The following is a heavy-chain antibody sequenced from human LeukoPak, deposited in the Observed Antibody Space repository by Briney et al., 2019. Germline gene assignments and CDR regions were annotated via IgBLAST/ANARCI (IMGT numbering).Heavy chain of an antibody. CDR2: IYYSGST. CDR1: GGSINNYW. J-gene: IGHJ4*02. D-gene: IGHD2-15*01. Sequence: PSETLSLTCSVSGGSINNYWWNWIRQPPGKGLEWIGYIYYSGSTSYNPSLKSRLTISVDTSLDQFSLKLNSVTAADTAVYYCARYCSGGDCYSKALDYWGQGILVTVSS. CDR3: ARYCSGGDCYSKALDY. V-gene: IGHV4-59*01.